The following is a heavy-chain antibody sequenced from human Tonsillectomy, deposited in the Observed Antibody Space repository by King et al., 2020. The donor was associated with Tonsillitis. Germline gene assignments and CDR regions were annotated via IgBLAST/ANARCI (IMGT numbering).Heavy chain of an antibody. CDR2: IYYSGST. CDR1: GGSISSYY. CDR3: ARNGGYSYALDY. J-gene: IGHJ4*02. Sequence: QLQESGPGLVKPSETLSLTCTVSGGSISSYYWSWIRQPPGKGLEWIGYIYYSGSTNYNPSLTSRVTISVDTSKNQFSLKLTSVTAADTAVYYCARNGGYSYALDYWGQGTLVTVSS. D-gene: IGHD5-18*01. V-gene: IGHV4-59*01.